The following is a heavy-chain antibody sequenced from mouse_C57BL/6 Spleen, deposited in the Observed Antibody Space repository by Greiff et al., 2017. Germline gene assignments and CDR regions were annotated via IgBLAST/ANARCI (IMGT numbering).Heavy chain of an antibody. CDR2: ISDGGSYT. Sequence: EVMLVESGGGLVKPGGSLKLSCAASGFTFSSYAMSWVRQTPEKRLEWVATISDGGSYTYYPDNVKGRFTISRDNAKNNLYLQMSHLKSEDTAMYYCARDRDWSMDYGGQGTSVTVSS. D-gene: IGHD3-1*01. V-gene: IGHV5-4*01. J-gene: IGHJ4*01. CDR1: GFTFSSYA. CDR3: ARDRDWSMDY.